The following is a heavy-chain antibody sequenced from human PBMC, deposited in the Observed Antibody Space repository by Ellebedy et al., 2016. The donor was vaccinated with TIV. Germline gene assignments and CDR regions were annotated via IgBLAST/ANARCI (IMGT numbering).Heavy chain of an antibody. CDR2: INPNTGGT. CDR1: GYTFTAYY. J-gene: IGHJ4*02. CDR3: ARGGRNRYNHQLEN. V-gene: IGHV1-2*02. D-gene: IGHD1-1*01. Sequence: ASVKVSCXASGYTFTAYYIHWVRQAPGQGLEWMGWINPNTGGTGYSQKFRDRVTMTRDTSISLLYMEVRWLRSDDTAIYYCARGGRNRYNHQLENWGQGTLVTVSS.